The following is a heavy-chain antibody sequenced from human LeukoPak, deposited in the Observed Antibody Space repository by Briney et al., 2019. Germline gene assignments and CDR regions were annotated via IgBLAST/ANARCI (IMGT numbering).Heavy chain of an antibody. CDR2: ISHTGETK. D-gene: IGHD6-6*01. V-gene: IGHV3-30*18. CDR3: VKETDEYSSSSSDY. Sequence: PGGSLRLSCAASGFTFSSYWMSWVRQAPGKGLEWVAVISHTGETKYYGDSVKGRFTISRDNSKNTLYLQMNSLRAEDTAVYYCVKETDEYSSSSSDYWGQGTLVTVSS. CDR1: GFTFSSYW. J-gene: IGHJ4*02.